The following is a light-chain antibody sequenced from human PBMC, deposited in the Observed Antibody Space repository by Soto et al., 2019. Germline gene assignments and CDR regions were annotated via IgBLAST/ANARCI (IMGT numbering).Light chain of an antibody. CDR3: QQYYSITIT. V-gene: IGKV4-1*01. J-gene: IGKJ5*01. CDR1: HSLLYIPNNKNY. Sequence: DIVMSQSPDSLPVSLGERATINCKSIHSLLYIPNNKNYLAWYQQKPGQHPKLLIYWASTRQSGVPDRFSASGSGTDFNLTIGSLQAEDVAVYYCQQYYSITITFGQGTRLEIK. CDR2: WAS.